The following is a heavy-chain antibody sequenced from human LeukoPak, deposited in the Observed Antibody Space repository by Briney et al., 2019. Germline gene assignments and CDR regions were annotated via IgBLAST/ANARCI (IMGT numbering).Heavy chain of an antibody. D-gene: IGHD4-23*01. CDR2: IYYSGTT. CDR1: GGSISSYY. J-gene: IGHJ4*02. CDR3: ARVVPYGGNSDY. V-gene: IGHV4-59*12. Sequence: PTETLSLTCTVSGGSISSYYWSWIRQPPGKGLDWIGYIYYSGTTKYNPSLKSRVTISVDTSKNQFSLKLSSVTAADTAVYYCARVVPYGGNSDYWGQGTLVTVSS.